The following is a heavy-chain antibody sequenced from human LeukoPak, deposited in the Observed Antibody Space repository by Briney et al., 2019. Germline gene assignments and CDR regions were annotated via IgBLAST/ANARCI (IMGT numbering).Heavy chain of an antibody. V-gene: IGHV3-53*01. CDR1: GSTFSNAW. CDR3: ARDLFFDY. J-gene: IGHJ4*02. Sequence: GGSLRLSCAASGSTFSNAWMNWVRQAPGKGLEWVSVIYTGGSTYYADSVKGRFTISRDNSKNTLYLQMNILRAEDTAVYYCARDLFFDYWGQGTLVTVSS. CDR2: IYTGGST.